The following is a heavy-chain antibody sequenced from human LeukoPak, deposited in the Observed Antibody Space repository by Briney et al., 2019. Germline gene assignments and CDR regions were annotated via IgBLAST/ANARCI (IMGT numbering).Heavy chain of an antibody. V-gene: IGHV3-21*04. CDR2: IGGSSTSL. CDR1: GFTFSTYA. D-gene: IGHD3-3*01. CDR3: AKDPYYDFWSGYPPDC. Sequence: GGSLRLSCAASGFTFSTYAMNWVRQAPGEGLEWVSSIGGSSTSLYYADSLKGRFTISRDNAKNSLYLQLNSLRAEDTAVYYCAKDPYYDFWSGYPPDCWGQGTLVTVSS. J-gene: IGHJ4*02.